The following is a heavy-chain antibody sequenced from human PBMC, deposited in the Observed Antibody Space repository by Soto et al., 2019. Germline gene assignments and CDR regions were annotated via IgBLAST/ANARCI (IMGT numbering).Heavy chain of an antibody. Sequence: PSATLSLTFTFTRDSISSRSYYWCWIREPPGKGLEWIGCIYYIGSTYNNPSLRSRVSMSIDTSKDQFSLKLKSVTAADTALYFCARQRTSVVAQAYFDVWGPGSLVTVSS. D-gene: IGHD2-21*01. CDR3: ARQRTSVVAQAYFDV. CDR1: RDSISSRSYY. J-gene: IGHJ4*02. CDR2: IYYIGST. V-gene: IGHV4-39*01.